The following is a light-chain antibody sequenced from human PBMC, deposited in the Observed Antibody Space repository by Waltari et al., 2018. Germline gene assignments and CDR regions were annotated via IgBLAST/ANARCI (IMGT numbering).Light chain of an antibody. CDR1: SSDVGGYNY. J-gene: IGLJ2*01. CDR3: SSYTSSSTLV. V-gene: IGLV2-14*01. Sequence: QSALTQPASVSGSPGQSITISCAGTSSDVGGYNYVSWYQQHPDKAPQLVIYEVSHQPPWCSSRFSGSKSGNAASLTIAGLRAEDEADYYCSSYTSSSTLVFGGGTKVTVL. CDR2: EVS.